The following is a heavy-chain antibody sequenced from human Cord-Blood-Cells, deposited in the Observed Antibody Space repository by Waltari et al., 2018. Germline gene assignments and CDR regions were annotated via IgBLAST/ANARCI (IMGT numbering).Heavy chain of an antibody. CDR3: AKDHPFDY. CDR1: GFTFSSLD. V-gene: IGHV3-23*01. J-gene: IGHJ4*02. CDR2: ISGSGGST. Sequence: EVQLLESGGGLVQPGGSLRLSGAASGFTFSSLDNGWVRQAPGKGLEWVSAISGSGGSTYYADSVKGRFTISRDNSKNTLYLQMNSLRAEDTAVYYCAKDHPFDYWGQGTLVTVSS.